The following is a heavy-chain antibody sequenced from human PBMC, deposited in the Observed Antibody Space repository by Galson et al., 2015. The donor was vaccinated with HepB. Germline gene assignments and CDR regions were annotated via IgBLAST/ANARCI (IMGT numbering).Heavy chain of an antibody. Sequence: SVKVSCKASGYTFTSYGISWVRQAPGQGLEWMGWISAYNGNTNYAQKLQGRVTMTTDTSTSTAYMELRSLRSDDTAVYYCARVAYDYVWGSYRPNFDYWGQGTLVTVSS. J-gene: IGHJ4*02. CDR3: ARVAYDYVWGSYRPNFDY. D-gene: IGHD3-16*02. CDR2: ISAYNGNT. V-gene: IGHV1-18*01. CDR1: GYTFTSYG.